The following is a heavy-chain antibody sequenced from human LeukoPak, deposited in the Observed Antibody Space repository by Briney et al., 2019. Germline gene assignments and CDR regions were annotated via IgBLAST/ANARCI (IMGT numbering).Heavy chain of an antibody. Sequence: GGSLRLSCAASGFTVSSNYMTWVRQAPGKGLGWVSVIYGGGTTYYADSVKGRFTISRDNSKNTLYLQMNSLRAEDTAVYYCSRKEKFTYSATWGQGTLVTVTS. D-gene: IGHD2-15*01. CDR2: IYGGGTT. CDR3: SRKEKFTYSAT. V-gene: IGHV3-66*01. J-gene: IGHJ5*02. CDR1: GFTVSSNY.